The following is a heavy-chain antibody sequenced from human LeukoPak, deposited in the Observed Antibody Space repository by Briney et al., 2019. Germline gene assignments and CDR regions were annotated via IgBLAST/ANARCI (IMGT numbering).Heavy chain of an antibody. CDR3: AKDLVTTVRNYYYYGMDV. CDR2: ISYDGSNK. D-gene: IGHD4-11*01. CDR1: GFTFSSYG. J-gene: IGHJ6*02. Sequence: GGSLRLSCAASGFTFSSYGMPWVRQAPGKGLEWVVVISYDGSNKYYADSVKGRFTISRDNSKNTLYLQMNSLRAEDTAVYYCAKDLVTTVRNYYYYGMDVWGQGTTVTVSS. V-gene: IGHV3-30*18.